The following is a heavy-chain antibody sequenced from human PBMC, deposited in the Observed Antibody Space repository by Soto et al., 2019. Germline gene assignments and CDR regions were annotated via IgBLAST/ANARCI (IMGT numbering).Heavy chain of an antibody. Sequence: GESLKISCKGSGYSFTSYWIGWVRQMPGKGLEWMGIIYPGDSDTRYSPSFQGQVTISADKSISTAYLQWSSLKASDTAMYYCARHRDRIAANKDAFDIWGQGTMVTVSS. CDR1: GYSFTSYW. V-gene: IGHV5-51*01. CDR3: ARHRDRIAANKDAFDI. CDR2: IYPGDSDT. D-gene: IGHD6-13*01. J-gene: IGHJ3*02.